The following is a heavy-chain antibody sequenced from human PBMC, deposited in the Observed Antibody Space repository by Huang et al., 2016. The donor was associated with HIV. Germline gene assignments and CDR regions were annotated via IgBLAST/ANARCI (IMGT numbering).Heavy chain of an antibody. CDR1: GYSLTSYD. V-gene: IGHV1-18*01. Sequence: QVQLVQSGAELKKPGASVRVSCKASGYSLTSYDINWVRLAPGQGPEWMGSINVNNGNTEYAQNFQGRVTMTTDTSTNTAYMELRSLRSDDTAVYYCARGDSGWSYDAFNIWGQGTMVTVSS. J-gene: IGHJ3*02. D-gene: IGHD6-19*01. CDR3: ARGDSGWSYDAFNI. CDR2: INVNNGNT.